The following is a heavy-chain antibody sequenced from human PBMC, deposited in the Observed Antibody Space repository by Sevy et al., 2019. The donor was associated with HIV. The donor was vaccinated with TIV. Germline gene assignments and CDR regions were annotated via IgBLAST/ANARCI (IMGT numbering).Heavy chain of an antibody. CDR3: AREGQLWFVYYFDY. V-gene: IGHV3-30*04. CDR1: GFTFRNYA. J-gene: IGHJ4*02. CDR2: ISYDGKNK. Sequence: GGSLRLSCAASGFTFRNYAMNWVRQAPGKGLERVALISYDGKNKYYSESVKDRFTISRDNSQNMLYLQMTSLRPEDSAVYYCAREGQLWFVYYFDYWGQGALVTVSS. D-gene: IGHD3-10*01.